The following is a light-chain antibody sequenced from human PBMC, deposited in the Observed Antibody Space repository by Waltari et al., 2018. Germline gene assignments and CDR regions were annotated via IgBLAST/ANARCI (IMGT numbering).Light chain of an antibody. V-gene: IGKV1-13*02. CDR1: QGISSA. J-gene: IGKJ2*01. CDR3: QQFNSYPHT. CDR2: DAS. Sequence: AIQLTQSQSSLSASVGDRVTITCRASQGISSALAWYQQKPGKAPKLLLYDASSLESGVPSRFSGSGSGTDFTLTISSLQPEDFATYYCQQFNSYPHTFGQGTKLEIK.